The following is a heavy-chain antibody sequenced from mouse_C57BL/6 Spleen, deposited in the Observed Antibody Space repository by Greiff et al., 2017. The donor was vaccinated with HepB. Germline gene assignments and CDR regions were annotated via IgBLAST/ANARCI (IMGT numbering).Heavy chain of an antibody. D-gene: IGHD1-1*01. J-gene: IGHJ1*03. CDR3: ASLTTVVAHWYFDV. CDR1: GYTFTGYW. Sequence: QVQLKESGAELMKPGASVKLSCKATGYTFTGYWIEWVKQRPGHGLEWIGEILPGSGSTNYNEKFKGKATFTADTSSNTAYMQLSSLTTDDSAIYYCASLTTVVAHWYFDVWGTGTTVTVSS. CDR2: ILPGSGST. V-gene: IGHV1-9*01.